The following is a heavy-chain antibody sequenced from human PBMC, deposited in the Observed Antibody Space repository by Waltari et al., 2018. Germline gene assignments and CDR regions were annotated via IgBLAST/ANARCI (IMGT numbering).Heavy chain of an antibody. CDR2: DYCSGRT. CDR1: GGSISSGGYY. CDR3: ARCKPRPLPNWFDP. V-gene: IGHV4-31*03. Sequence: QVQLQESGPGLVKPSQTLSLTCTVSGGSISSGGYYWSWIRQHPGKGLEWIGYDYCSGRTYNNPSHKSGVTISVDTSKNQFSLKLSSVTAADTAVYYCARCKPRPLPNWFDPWGQGTLVTVSS. J-gene: IGHJ5*02. D-gene: IGHD6-6*01.